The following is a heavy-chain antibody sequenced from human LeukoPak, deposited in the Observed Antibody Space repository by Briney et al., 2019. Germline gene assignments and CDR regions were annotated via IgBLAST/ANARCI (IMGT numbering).Heavy chain of an antibody. CDR1: GFTFDDYA. J-gene: IGHJ4*02. CDR2: ISWNSGRI. D-gene: IGHD2-2*01. Sequence: GGSLRLSCAASGFTFDDYAMHWVRQAPGKGLEWVSGISWNSGRIGYADTVKGRFTISRDNSKNTLYLQMNSLRAEDTAVYYCAKDYCSSTSCYEPDYYFDYWGQGTLVTVSS. V-gene: IGHV3-9*01. CDR3: AKDYCSSTSCYEPDYYFDY.